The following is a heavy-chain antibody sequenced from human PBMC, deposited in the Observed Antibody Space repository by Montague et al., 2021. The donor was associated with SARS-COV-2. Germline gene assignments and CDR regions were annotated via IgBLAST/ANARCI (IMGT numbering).Heavy chain of an antibody. D-gene: IGHD6-19*01. CDR2: IFYSGST. CDR3: ASQPIPVTGSGEFDY. V-gene: IGHV4-34*12. CDR1: GGSFGVHY. Sequence: SETLSLTCAVYGGSFGVHYWSWVRQPPGKGLERIGSIFYSGSTYYNSSLKSRVSISVDTSKNQFSLMLRSVTAADTAVYYCASQPIPVTGSGEFDYWGPGTMVTVSS. J-gene: IGHJ4*01.